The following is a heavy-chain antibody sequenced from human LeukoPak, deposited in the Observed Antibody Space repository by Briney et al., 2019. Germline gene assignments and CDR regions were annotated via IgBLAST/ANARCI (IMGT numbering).Heavy chain of an antibody. Sequence: GGSLRLSCAASGFTLSSYAMSWVRQAPGKGLEWVAVISYDGSNKYYADSVKGRFTISRDNSKNTLYLQMNSLRAEDTAVYYCAKDHQWYAGTTSYDDWGQGTLVTVSS. V-gene: IGHV3-30*18. CDR2: ISYDGSNK. J-gene: IGHJ4*02. CDR3: AKDHQWYAGTTSYDD. D-gene: IGHD1-1*01. CDR1: GFTLSSYA.